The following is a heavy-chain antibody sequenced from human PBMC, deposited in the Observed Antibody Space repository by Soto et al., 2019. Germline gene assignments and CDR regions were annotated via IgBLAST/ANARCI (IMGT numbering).Heavy chain of an antibody. V-gene: IGHV4-39*01. J-gene: IGHJ6*02. CDR1: GGSLSSSSYY. CDR2: IYYSGGT. CDR3: ARIYGDYYYYYGMDV. D-gene: IGHD4-17*01. Sequence: PSETLFLTCTVSGGSLSSSSYYWGWIRQPPGKGLEWIGSIYYSGGTYYNPSLKSRVTISVDTSKNQFSLKLSSVTAADTAVYYCARIYGDYYYYYGMDVWGQGTTVTVS.